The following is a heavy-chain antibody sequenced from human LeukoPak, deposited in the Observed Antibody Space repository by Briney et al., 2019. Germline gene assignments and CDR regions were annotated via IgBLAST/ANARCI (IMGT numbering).Heavy chain of an antibody. CDR1: GFTFSTYE. V-gene: IGHV3-48*03. CDR3: ARAQPHDY. Sequence: PGGSLRLSCAASGFTFSTYEMNWVRQAPGKGLEWVSYISSSGGTIYYADSVKGRFTISRDNAKNSLYLQMNSLRAEDTAVYYCARAQPHDYWGQGTLVTVSS. J-gene: IGHJ4*02. CDR2: ISSSGGTI.